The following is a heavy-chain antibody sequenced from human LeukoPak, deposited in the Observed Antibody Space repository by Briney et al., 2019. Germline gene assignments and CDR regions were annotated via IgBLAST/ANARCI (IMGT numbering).Heavy chain of an antibody. CDR1: GFTFSSYA. J-gene: IGHJ3*02. V-gene: IGHV3-23*01. Sequence: GGSLRLSCAASGFTFSSYAMSWVRQAPGKGLEWVSSINGRDGRTYYADSVRGRFSISSDNSKNTLFLQMNSLRAEDTAVYYCARGEAFAFDMWGQGTVVTVSS. CDR3: ARGEAFAFDM. CDR2: INGRDGRT.